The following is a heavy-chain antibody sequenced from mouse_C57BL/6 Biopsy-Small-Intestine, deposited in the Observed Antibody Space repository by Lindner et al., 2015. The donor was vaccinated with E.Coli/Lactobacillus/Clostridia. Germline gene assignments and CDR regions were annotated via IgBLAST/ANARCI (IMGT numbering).Heavy chain of an antibody. CDR2: INPNSGGT. Sequence: SVKVSCKASGSTFTGQSMHWVRQAPGQGLEWMGWINPNSGGTNYAQKFQGRVTMTRDTSISTAYMELSRLRSDDTAVYYCARADYCSSTSCYNYYMDVWGKGTTVTVSS. CDR1: GSTFTGQS. J-gene: IGHJ1*03. CDR3: ARADYCSSTSCYNYYMDV. V-gene: IGHV1-53*01. D-gene: IGHD1-1*02.